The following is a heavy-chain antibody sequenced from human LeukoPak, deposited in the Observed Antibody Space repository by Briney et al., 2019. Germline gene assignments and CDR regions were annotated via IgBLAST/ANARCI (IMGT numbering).Heavy chain of an antibody. CDR3: ARDGVRGGRRWFDP. CDR1: GFTFRGYN. J-gene: IGHJ5*02. D-gene: IGHD3-10*02. V-gene: IGHV3-48*04. CDR2: INSGSSTI. Sequence: GGSLRLSCAASGFTFRGYNMNWVRQAPGKGLEWVSYINSGSSTIFYADSVKGRFTISRDNAKNSLYLQLNSLRAEETAVYYRARDGVRGGRRWFDPWGQGTLVTVSP.